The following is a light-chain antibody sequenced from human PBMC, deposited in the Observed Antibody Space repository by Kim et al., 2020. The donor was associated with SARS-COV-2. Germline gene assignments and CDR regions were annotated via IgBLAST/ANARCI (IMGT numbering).Light chain of an antibody. CDR3: QAWDKSTVI. CDR1: KLGDKY. V-gene: IGLV3-1*01. CDR2: QDT. J-gene: IGLJ2*01. Sequence: LSPGQTASITCSGDKLGDKYAYWYQQKPGQSPVLVIYQDTKRPSGIPERFSGSNSGNTATLTISGTQAMDEADYYCQAWDKSTVIFGGGTQLTVL.